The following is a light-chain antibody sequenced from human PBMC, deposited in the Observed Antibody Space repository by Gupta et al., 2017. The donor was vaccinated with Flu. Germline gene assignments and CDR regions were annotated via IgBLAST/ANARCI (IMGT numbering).Light chain of an antibody. Sequence: SSELTQDPAVSVALGQTVRITCQGDSLRTYYATWYQQKPGQAPVLVIYGKNNRPSGIPDRFSGSSSGNTASLTITGTQAEDEADYYCNSQDSSGDRLIFGGGTKVTVV. CDR2: GKN. J-gene: IGLJ2*01. CDR1: SLRTYY. V-gene: IGLV3-19*01. CDR3: NSQDSSGDRLI.